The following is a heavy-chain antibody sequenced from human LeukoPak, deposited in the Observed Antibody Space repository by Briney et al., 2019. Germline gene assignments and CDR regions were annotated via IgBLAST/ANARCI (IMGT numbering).Heavy chain of an antibody. CDR3: AKNHERGRYDGFDM. J-gene: IGHJ3*02. Sequence: GGSLRLSCVASGFSFSGYVMTWGRQAPGKGLQWVADISGSGHSTFYADSVKGRFSISRDNSNNTLYLQMNSLRAEDSAIYYCAKNHERGRYDGFDMWAEGTLVIVSS. V-gene: IGHV3-23*01. CDR2: ISGSGHST. CDR1: GFSFSGYV.